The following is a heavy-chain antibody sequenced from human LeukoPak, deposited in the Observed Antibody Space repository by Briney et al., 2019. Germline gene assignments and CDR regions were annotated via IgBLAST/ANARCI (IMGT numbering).Heavy chain of an antibody. CDR1: GFTFSSPA. J-gene: IGHJ5*02. Sequence: ASVKVSCKASGFTFSSPAVQWVRQARGQHLEWIGCIGVGSGSTSYAQEFQERVTITRDMSTTTAYLELSSLRPEDTAVYYCAAERYSDSCCWFDPWGQGTLVTVSS. V-gene: IGHV1-58*01. CDR2: IGVGSGST. D-gene: IGHD6-13*01. CDR3: AAERYSDSCCWFDP.